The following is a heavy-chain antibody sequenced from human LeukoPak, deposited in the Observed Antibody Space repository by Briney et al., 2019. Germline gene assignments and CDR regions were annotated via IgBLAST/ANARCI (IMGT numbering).Heavy chain of an antibody. J-gene: IGHJ4*02. Sequence: GSLRLSCAASGFTFSSYGMHWVRQAPGKGLEWVAVIWYDGSNKYYADSVKGRFTISRDNSKNTLYLQMNSLRAEDTAVYYCAREAPTYCSGGSCYYRAPLDYWGQGTLVTVSS. CDR3: AREAPTYCSGGSCYYRAPLDY. V-gene: IGHV3-33*01. D-gene: IGHD2-15*01. CDR1: GFTFSSYG. CDR2: IWYDGSNK.